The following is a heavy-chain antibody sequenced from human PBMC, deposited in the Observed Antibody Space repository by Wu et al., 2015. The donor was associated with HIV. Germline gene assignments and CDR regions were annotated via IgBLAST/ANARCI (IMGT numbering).Heavy chain of an antibody. Sequence: QVQLVQSGAEVKKPGSSVKVSCKASGDIFSKYSINWVRQAPGQGLEWMGGIIPIFGTANYAQKFQGRVTITADESTSTAYMELSSLRSEDTAVYYCARGYGSGSYSTDYWGQGTLVTVSS. D-gene: IGHD3-10*01. V-gene: IGHV1-69*12. J-gene: IGHJ4*02. CDR2: IIPIFGTA. CDR3: ARGYGSGSYSTDY. CDR1: GDIFSKYS.